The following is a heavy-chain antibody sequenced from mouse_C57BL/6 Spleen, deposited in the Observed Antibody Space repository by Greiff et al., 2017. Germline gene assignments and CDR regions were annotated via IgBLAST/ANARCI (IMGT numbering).Heavy chain of an antibody. CDR2: INPGSGGT. J-gene: IGHJ3*01. Sequence: QVQLQQSGAELVRPGTSVKVSCKASGYAFTNYLIEWVKQRPGQGLEWIGVINPGSGGTNYNEKFKGKATLTADKSSSTAYMQLSSLTSEDSAVYFCAREGRGFAYWGQGTLVTVSA. V-gene: IGHV1-54*01. D-gene: IGHD3-3*01. CDR1: GYAFTNYL. CDR3: AREGRGFAY.